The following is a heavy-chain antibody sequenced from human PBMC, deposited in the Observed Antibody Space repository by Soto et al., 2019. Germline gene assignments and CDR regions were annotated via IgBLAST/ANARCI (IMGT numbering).Heavy chain of an antibody. CDR3: AKEVVVESAGRSHYYYYGLDV. CDR1: GFTFNSYS. D-gene: IGHD2-2*01. J-gene: IGHJ6*02. Sequence: EVELVESGGGLVKPGGSLRLSCAASGFTFNSYSVNWVRQAPGKGLEWVASISSGSVYIDFADSVKGRFTISRDDVTNSVSLQMDSLRVEDTGIYYCAKEVVVESAGRSHYYYYGLDVWGQGTTVTVSS. CDR2: ISSGSVYI. V-gene: IGHV3-21*02.